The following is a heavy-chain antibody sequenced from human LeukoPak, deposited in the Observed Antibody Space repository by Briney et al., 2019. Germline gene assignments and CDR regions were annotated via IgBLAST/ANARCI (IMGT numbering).Heavy chain of an antibody. D-gene: IGHD3-22*01. CDR3: ARLNYYDSSGFY. CDR2: IYYSGST. Sequence: KPSETLSLTCTVSGGSISSYYWSWIRQPPGKGLEWIGYIYYSGSTNYNPSLKSRVTISVDTSKNQFSLKLSSVTAADTAVYYCARLNYYDSSGFYWGQGTLVTVSS. J-gene: IGHJ4*02. V-gene: IGHV4-59*01. CDR1: GGSISSYY.